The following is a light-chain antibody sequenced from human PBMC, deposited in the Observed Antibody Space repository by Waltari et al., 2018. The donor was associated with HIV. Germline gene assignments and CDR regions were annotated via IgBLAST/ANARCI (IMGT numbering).Light chain of an antibody. CDR2: DVT. CDR3: SSYTNNNTLI. Sequence: QSALTQPASVSGSPGQSITISCTGASNDIFNYNYSPWYQQHPAKAPKLIIYDVTSRPSGVSNRFSASKSGNTASLTISGLQADDEADYYCSSYTNNNTLIFGGGTKLTVL. J-gene: IGLJ2*01. V-gene: IGLV2-14*03. CDR1: SNDIFNYNY.